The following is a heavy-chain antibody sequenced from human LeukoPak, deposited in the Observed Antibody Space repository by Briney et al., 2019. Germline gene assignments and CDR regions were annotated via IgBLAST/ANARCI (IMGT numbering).Heavy chain of an antibody. Sequence: GGSLRLSCAASGFTFDDYAMHWVRQAPGKGLEWVSGISWNSGSIGYADSVKGRFAISRDNAKNMLYLQMNSLRAEDTAVYYCATLEYYDSSNDVFDIWGQGTMVTVSS. V-gene: IGHV3-9*01. CDR2: ISWNSGSI. D-gene: IGHD3-22*01. CDR1: GFTFDDYA. CDR3: ATLEYYDSSNDVFDI. J-gene: IGHJ3*02.